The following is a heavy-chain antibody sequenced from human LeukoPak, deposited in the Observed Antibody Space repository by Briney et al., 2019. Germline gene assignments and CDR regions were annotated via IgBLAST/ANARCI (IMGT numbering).Heavy chain of an antibody. D-gene: IGHD3-3*01. CDR2: ISAYNGNT. V-gene: IGHV1-18*01. Sequence: GASVKVSCKASGYTFTSYGISWVRQAPGQGLEWVGWISAYNGNTNYAQKLQGRVTMTTDTSTSTAYMELRSLRSDDTAVYYCATTRGVTITAAFDIWGQGTMVTVSS. J-gene: IGHJ3*02. CDR3: ATTRGVTITAAFDI. CDR1: GYTFTSYG.